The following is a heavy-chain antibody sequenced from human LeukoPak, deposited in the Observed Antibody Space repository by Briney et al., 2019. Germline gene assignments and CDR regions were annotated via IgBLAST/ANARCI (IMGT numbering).Heavy chain of an antibody. Sequence: GRSLRLSCAASGFTFSSYAMHWVRQAPGKGLEWVAVISYDGSNKYYADSVKGRFTISRDNAKNSLYLQMNSLRVEDTAVYYCARDADGNTDHWGQGTLVTVSS. CDR2: ISYDGSNK. J-gene: IGHJ4*02. V-gene: IGHV3-30*04. CDR1: GFTFSSYA. CDR3: ARDADGNTDH.